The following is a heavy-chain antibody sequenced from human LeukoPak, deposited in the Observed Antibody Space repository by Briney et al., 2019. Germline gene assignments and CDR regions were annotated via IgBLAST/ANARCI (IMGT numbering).Heavy chain of an antibody. CDR1: GYTLTSYG. J-gene: IGHJ4*02. CDR2: ISTQTGNT. CDR3: ARGAYGDK. D-gene: IGHD4-17*01. Sequence: ASVTVSFKASGYTLTSYGINWMRQAPGRGLEWMGWISTQTGNTNYAQKVQGRLTLTTDRSTNTAYMELRSLRSDDTAVYYCARGAYGDKWGQGTMVTVSS. V-gene: IGHV1-18*01.